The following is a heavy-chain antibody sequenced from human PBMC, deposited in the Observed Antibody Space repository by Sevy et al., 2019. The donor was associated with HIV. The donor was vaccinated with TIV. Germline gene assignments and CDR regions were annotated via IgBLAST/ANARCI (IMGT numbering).Heavy chain of an antibody. CDR3: ARSRGYPRDSDDGFAN. J-gene: IGHJ3*02. CDR2: FFHSGTT. Sequence: SETLSLTCLVSDASITTNYWSWIRQAPGKGLEWIGYFFHSGTTNYNPSPESRVTISGDTSKNQFPLRLTSVTAADTAVYCGARSRGYPRDSDDGFANWGQGTMVTVSS. CDR1: DASITTNY. D-gene: IGHD2-15*01. V-gene: IGHV4-59*01.